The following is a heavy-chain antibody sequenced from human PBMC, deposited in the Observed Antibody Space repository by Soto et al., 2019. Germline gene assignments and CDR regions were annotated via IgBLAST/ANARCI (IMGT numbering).Heavy chain of an antibody. J-gene: IGHJ4*02. CDR3: ASRRLEYCSSTNCYVFDY. Sequence: NGREWVSGIGVSGVSTYYADSVKGRFTISGDNSKNTFYLQMNSLRAEDTAVYYCASRRLEYCSSTNCYVFDYSGQRPLLTGYS. CDR2: IGVSGVST. D-gene: IGHD2-2*01. V-gene: IGHV3-23*01.